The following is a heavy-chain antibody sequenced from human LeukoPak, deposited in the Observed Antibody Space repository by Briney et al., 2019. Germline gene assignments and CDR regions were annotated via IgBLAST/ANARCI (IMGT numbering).Heavy chain of an antibody. Sequence: GGSLRLSCAASGFTFSSYEMNWVRQTPGKGLEWVSYISSRAGTIYYADSVKGRFTISRDNAKNSLYLQMNRLRAEDTAVYYCAVGGPAAPHWGQGTLVTVSS. CDR3: AVGGPAAPH. CDR1: GFTFSSYE. D-gene: IGHD2-2*01. V-gene: IGHV3-48*03. J-gene: IGHJ4*02. CDR2: ISSRAGTI.